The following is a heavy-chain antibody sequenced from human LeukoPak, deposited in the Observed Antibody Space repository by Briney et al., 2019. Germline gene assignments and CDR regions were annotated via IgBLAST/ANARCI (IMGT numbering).Heavy chain of an antibody. Sequence: SQTLSLTCAVSGGSISSGGYSWSWIRQPPGKGLEWIGYIYHSGSTYYNPSLKSRVTISVDRSKNQFSLKLSSVTAADTAVYYCARGLGGYFDYWGQGTLVTVSS. CDR3: ARGLGGYFDY. V-gene: IGHV4-30-2*01. J-gene: IGHJ4*02. D-gene: IGHD3-16*01. CDR2: IYHSGST. CDR1: GGSISSGGYS.